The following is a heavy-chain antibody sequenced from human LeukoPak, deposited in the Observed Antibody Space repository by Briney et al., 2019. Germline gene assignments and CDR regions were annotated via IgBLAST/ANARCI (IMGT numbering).Heavy chain of an antibody. V-gene: IGHV3-30-3*01. CDR1: GFTFSSYA. CDR3: ARDLFDYYDSSGSPVGY. Sequence: GGSLRLSCAASGFTFSSYAMHWVRQAPGKGLEWVAVISYDGSNKYYADSVKGRFTISSDNSKNTLYLQMNSLRAEDTAVYYCARDLFDYYDSSGSPVGYWGQGTLVTVSS. CDR2: ISYDGSNK. D-gene: IGHD3-22*01. J-gene: IGHJ4*02.